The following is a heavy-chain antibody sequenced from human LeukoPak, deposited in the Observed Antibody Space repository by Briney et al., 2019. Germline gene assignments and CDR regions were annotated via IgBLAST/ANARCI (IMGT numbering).Heavy chain of an antibody. Sequence: ASVKVSCKASGYTFTSYGISWVRQAPGQGLEWMGWISAYNGNTNYAQKLQGRVTMTTDTSTSTAYMELRSLRSDDTAVYYCARDEGYGSGSYYNDYYYYYYMDVWGKGTTVTVSS. CDR1: GYTFTSYG. CDR2: ISAYNGNT. D-gene: IGHD3-10*01. J-gene: IGHJ6*03. CDR3: ARDEGYGSGSYYNDYYYYYYMDV. V-gene: IGHV1-18*01.